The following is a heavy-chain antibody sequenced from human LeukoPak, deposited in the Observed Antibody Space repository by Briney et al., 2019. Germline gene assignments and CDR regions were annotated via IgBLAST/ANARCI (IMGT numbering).Heavy chain of an antibody. Sequence: ASVKVSCKASGYTFTSYDINWVRQATGQGLEWMGWMNPNSGNTGYAQKFQGRVTITRNTSISTAYMELSSLRSEDTAVYYCATGFWSGYHDPFDYWGQGTLVTVSS. CDR3: ATGFWSGYHDPFDY. J-gene: IGHJ4*02. V-gene: IGHV1-8*03. D-gene: IGHD3-3*01. CDR2: MNPNSGNT. CDR1: GYTFTSYD.